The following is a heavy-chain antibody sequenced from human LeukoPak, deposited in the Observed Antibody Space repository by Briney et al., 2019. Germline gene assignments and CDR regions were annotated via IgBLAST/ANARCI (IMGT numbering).Heavy chain of an antibody. J-gene: IGHJ5*02. V-gene: IGHV4-39*07. CDR3: ARSGYFDLFDP. Sequence: KASETLSLTCTVSGGSISSSSYYWGWIRQPPGKGLEWIGSIYYSGSTYYNPSLKSRVTISVDTSKNQFSLKLSSVTAADTAVYYCARSGYFDLFDPWGQGTLVTVSS. D-gene: IGHD3-9*01. CDR2: IYYSGST. CDR1: GGSISSSSYY.